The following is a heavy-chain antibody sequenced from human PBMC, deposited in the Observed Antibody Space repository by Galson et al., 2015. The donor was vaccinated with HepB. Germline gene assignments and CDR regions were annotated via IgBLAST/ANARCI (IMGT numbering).Heavy chain of an antibody. D-gene: IGHD5-24*01. V-gene: IGHV3-30*18. CDR2: ISYDRSNK. Sequence: SLRLSCAASGFTLSSYGMHWVRQAPGKGLEWVAVISYDRSNKYYADSVKGRFTISRDSSKNTLSLQMNSLRAEDTAVYYCAKAWLQFSLPTMYFDYWGQGTLVTVSS. J-gene: IGHJ4*02. CDR1: GFTLSSYG. CDR3: AKAWLQFSLPTMYFDY.